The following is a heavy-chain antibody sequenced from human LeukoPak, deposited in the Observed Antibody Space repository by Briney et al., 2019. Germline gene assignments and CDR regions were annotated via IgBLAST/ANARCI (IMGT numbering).Heavy chain of an antibody. CDR3: ARGPCSTSCHRSWYFDY. CDR1: GGSFSGYY. CDR2: INHSGST. J-gene: IGHJ4*02. D-gene: IGHD2-2*01. Sequence: SETLSLTCAVYGGSFSGYYWTWIRQPPGKGLEWIGEINHSGSTTYKPSLKSRVTISVDTSKNHFSLRLTSVTAADTAVYYCARGPCSTSCHRSWYFDYWGQGTPVTVSS. V-gene: IGHV4-34*01.